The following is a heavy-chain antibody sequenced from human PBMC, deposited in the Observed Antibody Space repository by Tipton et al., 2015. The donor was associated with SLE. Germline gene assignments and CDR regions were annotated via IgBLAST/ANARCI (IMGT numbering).Heavy chain of an antibody. D-gene: IGHD3-16*02. CDR3: VRAKRGSYPHDFFDL. CDR1: EFSFNSYG. J-gene: IGHJ3*01. Sequence: SLRLSCEASEFSFNSYGLNWVRQDPGKGLEWVSSISSSSKYIFYADSLKGRVTVSRDNAKSSLYLQMNSLRVEDTAIYYCVRAKRGSYPHDFFDLWGQGTLVTVSS. V-gene: IGHV3-21*06. CDR2: ISSSSKYI.